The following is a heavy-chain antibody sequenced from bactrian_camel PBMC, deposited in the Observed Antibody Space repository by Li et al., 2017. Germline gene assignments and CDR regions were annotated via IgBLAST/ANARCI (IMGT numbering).Heavy chain of an antibody. CDR1: GYDYSDNC. Sequence: QVQLVESGGGSVQAGGSLRLSCEASGYDYSDNCMGWSRQVSGKEREGVAFIAPSSGSTYYTDFAEGRFTISQDLAKNTVSLQMNDLKPEDTATYYCAVDPVCPRDPATLVRAIPRFNYWARGPRSPSP. J-gene: IGHJ4*01. V-gene: IGHV3S63*01. D-gene: IGHD6*01. CDR2: IAPSSGST.